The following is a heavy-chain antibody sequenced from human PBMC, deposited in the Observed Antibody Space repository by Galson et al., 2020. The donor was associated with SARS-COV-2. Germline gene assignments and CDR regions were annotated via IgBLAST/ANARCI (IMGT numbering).Heavy chain of an antibody. CDR3: ARLRYYDVLTGYIVDV. Sequence: ASVKVSCKASGYTFTDYYIHWVRRAPGQGLEWMGWINPKSGGTNYAQKFEDRVTMTRDTSITTAYMELSRLRADNTAVYYCARLRYYDVLTGYIVDVWGQGTMVTVSS. V-gene: IGHV1-2*02. CDR2: INPKSGGT. J-gene: IGHJ6*02. D-gene: IGHD3-9*01. CDR1: GYTFTDYY.